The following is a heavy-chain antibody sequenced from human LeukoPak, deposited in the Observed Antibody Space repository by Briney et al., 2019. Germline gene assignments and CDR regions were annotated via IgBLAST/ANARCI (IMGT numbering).Heavy chain of an antibody. V-gene: IGHV1-2*02. CDR3: AREVRDPLWFGGSSQWFDP. Sequence: GASVKVSCRASGYTLSGYHLHWVRQAPGQGLEWMGWINPNSGATTYAQKFQGRVTMTRDTSISTAYMELSRLRSDDTAVYYCAREVRDPLWFGGSSQWFDPWGQGTLVTVSS. D-gene: IGHD3-10*01. CDR1: GYTLSGYH. CDR2: INPNSGAT. J-gene: IGHJ5*02.